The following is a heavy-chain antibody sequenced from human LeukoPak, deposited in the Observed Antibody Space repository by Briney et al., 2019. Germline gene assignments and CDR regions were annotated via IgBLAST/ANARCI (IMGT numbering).Heavy chain of an antibody. D-gene: IGHD3-10*01. J-gene: IGHJ6*03. Sequence: GASVKVSCKASGYTFTSYGISWVRQAPGQGLEWMGWISAYNGNTNYAQKLQGRVTMTTDTSTSTAYMELRSLRSDDTAVYYCARGSNYYGSGSYHYYYYMDVWGKGTTVTVSS. CDR2: ISAYNGNT. V-gene: IGHV1-18*01. CDR3: ARGSNYYGSGSYHYYYYMDV. CDR1: GYTFTSYG.